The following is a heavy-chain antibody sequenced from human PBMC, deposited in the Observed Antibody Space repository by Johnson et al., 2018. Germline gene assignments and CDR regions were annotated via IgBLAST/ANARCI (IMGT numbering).Heavy chain of an antibody. CDR1: GFTFSSYW. J-gene: IGHJ3*02. CDR3: ATESDGDSAFDI. V-gene: IGHV3-7*04. D-gene: IGHD7-27*01. Sequence: VQLVESGGGVVQPGRSLRLSCAASGFTFSSYWMTWVRQAPGKGLEWVANITQDATEKYYADSVKGRFTISRDNSKNSLYLQMNSLRIEDTAVYYCATESDGDSAFDIWGQGTVVTVSS. CDR2: ITQDATEK.